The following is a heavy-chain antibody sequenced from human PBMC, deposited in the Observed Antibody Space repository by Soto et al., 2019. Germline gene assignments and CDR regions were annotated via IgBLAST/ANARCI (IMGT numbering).Heavy chain of an antibody. CDR1: GGSISSGGYS. CDR3: ARSPNDYGDYVWWFDP. Sequence: SSETLSLTCAVSGGSISSGGYSWSWIRQPPGKGLEWIGYIYHSGSTYYNPSLKSRVTISVDRSKNQFSLKLSSVTAADTAVYYCARSPNDYGDYVWWFDPWGQGTLVTV. CDR2: IYHSGST. D-gene: IGHD4-17*01. V-gene: IGHV4-30-2*01. J-gene: IGHJ5*02.